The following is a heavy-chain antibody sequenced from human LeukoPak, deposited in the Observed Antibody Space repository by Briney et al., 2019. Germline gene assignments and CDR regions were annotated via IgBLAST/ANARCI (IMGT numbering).Heavy chain of an antibody. Sequence: GGSLRLSCSASGFTFRNDWMHWVRQAAGKGLVWVSRINTDGSTTTYADSVKGRFTISRDNAKNTLHLQVNILRVQDTARFYFARGRGGSYNYWGQGTLVTVSS. J-gene: IGHJ4*02. D-gene: IGHD1-26*01. CDR3: ARGRGGSYNY. CDR2: INTDGSTT. CDR1: GFTFRNDW. V-gene: IGHV3-74*01.